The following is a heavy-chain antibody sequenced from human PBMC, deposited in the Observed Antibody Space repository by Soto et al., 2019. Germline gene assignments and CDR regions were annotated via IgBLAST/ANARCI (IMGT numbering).Heavy chain of an antibody. V-gene: IGHV1-69*13. CDR2: IIPIFGTA. CDR3: ARVKDSYDILTGYYMGHYGMDV. CDR1: GGTFSSYA. Sequence: ASVKVSCKASGGTFSSYAISWVRQAPGQGLEWMGGIIPIFGTANYAQKFQGRVTITADESTSTAYMELSSLRSEDTAVYYCARVKDSYDILTGYYMGHYGMDVWGQGTTVTVSS. D-gene: IGHD3-9*01. J-gene: IGHJ6*02.